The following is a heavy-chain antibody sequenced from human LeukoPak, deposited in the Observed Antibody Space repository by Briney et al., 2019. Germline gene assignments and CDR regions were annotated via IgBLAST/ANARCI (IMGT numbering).Heavy chain of an antibody. D-gene: IGHD6-19*01. J-gene: IGHJ4*02. CDR3: ARDGQEGSSGWYSYFDY. Sequence: PSETQSLTCTVSGGSISSYYWSWIRQPAGKGLEWIGRIYTSGSTNYNPSLKSRVTMSVDTSKNQFSLKLSSVTAADTAVYYCARDGQEGSSGWYSYFDYWGQGTLVTVSS. V-gene: IGHV4-4*07. CDR2: IYTSGST. CDR1: GGSISSYY.